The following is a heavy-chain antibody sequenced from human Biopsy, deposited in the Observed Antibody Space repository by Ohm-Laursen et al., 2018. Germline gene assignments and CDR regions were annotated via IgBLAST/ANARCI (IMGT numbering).Heavy chain of an antibody. V-gene: IGHV1-18*01. CDR3: TRDRHYASGSYAGMDV. D-gene: IGHD3-10*01. CDR1: GYTYTSYG. J-gene: IGHJ6*02. CDR2: ISGYNGNT. Sequence: ATVKISCKASGYTYTSYGISWVRQAPGQGPEWMGWISGYNGNTVYPQNHQGRVTLTTDTFTSTAYMELRSLRSDDTAIYYCTRDRHYASGSYAGMDVWGQGTTVTVSS.